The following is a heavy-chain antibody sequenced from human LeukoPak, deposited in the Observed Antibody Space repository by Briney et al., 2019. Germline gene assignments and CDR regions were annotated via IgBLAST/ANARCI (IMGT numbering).Heavy chain of an antibody. CDR2: ISSNGGST. CDR1: GFTFSSYA. V-gene: IGHV3-64*01. D-gene: IGHD2-2*01. Sequence: GGSLRLSCAASGFTFSSYAMHWVRQAPGKGLEYASAISSNGGSTYYANSVKGRFTISRDNSKNTLYLQMGSLRAEDMAVYYCARGEEVLGYCSSTSCYAFDYWGQGTLVTVSS. CDR3: ARGEEVLGYCSSTSCYAFDY. J-gene: IGHJ4*02.